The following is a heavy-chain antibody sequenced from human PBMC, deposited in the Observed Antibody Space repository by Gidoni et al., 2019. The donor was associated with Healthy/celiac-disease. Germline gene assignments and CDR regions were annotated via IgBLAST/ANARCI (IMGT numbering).Heavy chain of an antibody. Sequence: EVQLLESGGGLVQPGGSLRLSCAASGFTFSSYAMSWVRQAPGKGLGWVSTISGSGGSTYYADSVKGRFTISRDNSKNTLYLQMNSLRAEDTAAYYCAKYAPYNYDSSGYPTYYFDYWGQGTLVTVSS. J-gene: IGHJ4*02. D-gene: IGHD3-22*01. V-gene: IGHV3-23*01. CDR1: GFTFSSYA. CDR2: ISGSGGST. CDR3: AKYAPYNYDSSGYPTYYFDY.